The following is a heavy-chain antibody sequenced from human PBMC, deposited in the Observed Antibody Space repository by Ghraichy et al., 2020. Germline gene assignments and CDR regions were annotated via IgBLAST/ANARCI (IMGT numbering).Heavy chain of an antibody. CDR1: GFDFNNYG. CDR3: AKLGREIYYDFWGGFNIRPE. CDR2: ISYDGSSK. Sequence: GGSLRLSCTASGFDFNNYGMHWVRQAPGKGLEWVTLISYDGSSKFYADSVKGRFTISRDNSKNTLYLQMNSLRAEDTATYYCAKLGREIYYDFWGGFNIRPEWGQGTLVTVSS. J-gene: IGHJ4*02. V-gene: IGHV3-30*18. D-gene: IGHD3/OR15-3a*01.